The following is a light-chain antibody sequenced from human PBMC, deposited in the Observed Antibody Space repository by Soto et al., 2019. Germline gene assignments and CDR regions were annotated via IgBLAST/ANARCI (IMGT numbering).Light chain of an antibody. CDR1: QSVSNY. CDR3: VQRSTWPWT. J-gene: IGKJ1*01. CDR2: DTF. Sequence: IVLTQSPATLSLSPGARATLSCRAGQSVSNYLAWYQQKPGQAPRLLIYDTFNRATGIPARFSGSGSGTDFTLPISSLQPDDLAVYFCVQRSTWPWTSGQGTKVEIK. V-gene: IGKV3-11*01.